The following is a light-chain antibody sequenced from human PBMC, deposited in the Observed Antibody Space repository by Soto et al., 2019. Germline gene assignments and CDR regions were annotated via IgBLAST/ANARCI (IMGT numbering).Light chain of an antibody. CDR3: QQYNYWPIT. J-gene: IGKJ5*01. V-gene: IGKV3D-15*01. CDR2: DAS. Sequence: EVVMTQSPGTLSLSPGEAATLSCRASQSVSGNYLAWYQQKPGQSPRLVIYDASSRATGIPARFSGSGSGTDFTLTVSSLRSEDSAVYYCQQYNYWPITFGQGTRLEIK. CDR1: QSVSGN.